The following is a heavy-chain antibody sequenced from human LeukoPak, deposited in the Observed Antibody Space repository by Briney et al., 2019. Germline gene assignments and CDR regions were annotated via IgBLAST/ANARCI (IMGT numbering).Heavy chain of an antibody. V-gene: IGHV3-21*01. Sequence: GGSLRLSCAASGFTFSSYSMNWVRQAPGKGLEWVSSISSSSNYIYYADSVKGRFTISRDNAKNSLYLQMNSLRAEDTAVYYCARDRAQYYDFWSGYHAFDIWGQGTMVTVSS. CDR1: GFTFSSYS. D-gene: IGHD3-3*01. CDR3: ARDRAQYYDFWSGYHAFDI. J-gene: IGHJ3*02. CDR2: ISSSSNYI.